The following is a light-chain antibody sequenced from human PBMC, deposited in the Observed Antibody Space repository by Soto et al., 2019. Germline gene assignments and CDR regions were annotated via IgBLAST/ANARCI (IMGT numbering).Light chain of an antibody. CDR2: DAS. CDR1: HSVSSN. J-gene: IGKJ4*01. CDR3: QQYNDWLT. V-gene: IGKV3-15*01. Sequence: EIVMTQSPATLSVSPGERATLSYRASHSVSSNLAWYQQKPGQAPRLLIYDASTRATGIPARFSGSGSGTEFTLTISSLQSEDFAVYYCQQYNDWLTFGGGTKVEIK.